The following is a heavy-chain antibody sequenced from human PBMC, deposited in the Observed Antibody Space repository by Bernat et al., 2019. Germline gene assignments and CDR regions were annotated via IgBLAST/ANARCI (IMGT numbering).Heavy chain of an antibody. Sequence: QVQLVESGGGVVQPGRSLRLSCAASGFTFSSYGMHWVRQAPGKGLEWVAVISYDGSNKYYADSVKDRFTISRDNSKNTLYLQMNSLRAEDTAVYYCAKDNYGDYQPLDYWGQGTLVTVSS. CDR3: AKDNYGDYQPLDY. CDR2: ISYDGSNK. V-gene: IGHV3-30*18. CDR1: GFTFSSYG. J-gene: IGHJ4*02. D-gene: IGHD4-17*01.